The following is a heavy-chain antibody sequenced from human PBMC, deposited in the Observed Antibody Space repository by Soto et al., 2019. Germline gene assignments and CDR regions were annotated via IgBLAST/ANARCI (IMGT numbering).Heavy chain of an antibody. J-gene: IGHJ4*02. CDR2: ISVTGTRT. Sequence: EVHLLESGGDLVHPGGSLRLSCAASGFIFSNYAMTWVRQVPGKGLEWVSTISVTGTRTHYADSVEGRFTISRDNFKSTLFLQMNSLRAADTAIYYWAIDYSTGYADFWGQGTLVTVSS. D-gene: IGHD5-12*01. CDR3: AIDYSTGYADF. CDR1: GFIFSNYA. V-gene: IGHV3-23*01.